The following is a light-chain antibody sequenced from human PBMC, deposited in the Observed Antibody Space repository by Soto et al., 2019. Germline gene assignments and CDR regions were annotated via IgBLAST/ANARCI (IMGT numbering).Light chain of an antibody. CDR3: QRYNDWPFS. V-gene: IGKV3-15*01. J-gene: IGKJ2*01. Sequence: EIVMTQSPAALSVSPGERVTLSCRASESLSTYLAWYQHKPGQAPRLLIYGASTKATGIPARFIGSGSATDLTLTISSLQSEDFAVYYCQRYNDWPFSFGQGTKVEIK. CDR1: ESLSTY. CDR2: GAS.